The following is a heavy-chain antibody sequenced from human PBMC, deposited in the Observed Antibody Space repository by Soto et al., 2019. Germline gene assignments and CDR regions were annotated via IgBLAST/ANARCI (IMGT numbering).Heavy chain of an antibody. V-gene: IGHV3-21*01. CDR1: GFTFSSYS. D-gene: IGHD6-13*01. CDR2: ISSSSSYI. J-gene: IGHJ5*02. Sequence: GGSLRLSCAASGFTFSSYSMNWVRQAPGKGLEWVSSISSSSSYIYYADSVKGRFTISRDNAKNSLYLQMNRLRAEDTAVYYCARDRVAAAGTYWFDPWGPGTLVTVSS. CDR3: ARDRVAAAGTYWFDP.